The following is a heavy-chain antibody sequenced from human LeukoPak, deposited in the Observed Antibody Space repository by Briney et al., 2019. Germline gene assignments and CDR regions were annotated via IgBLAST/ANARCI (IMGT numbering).Heavy chain of an antibody. V-gene: IGHV4-31*03. CDR3: ARGSSGPLLDY. CDR1: GGSISSGGYY. Sequence: SETLSLTCTVSGGSISSGGYYWSWIRQRPGKGLEWIGYIYYSGSTYYNPSLKSRVTISVDTSKNQFSLKLSSVTAADTAVYYCARGSSGPLLDYWGQGTLVTVSS. D-gene: IGHD3-22*01. CDR2: IYYSGST. J-gene: IGHJ4*02.